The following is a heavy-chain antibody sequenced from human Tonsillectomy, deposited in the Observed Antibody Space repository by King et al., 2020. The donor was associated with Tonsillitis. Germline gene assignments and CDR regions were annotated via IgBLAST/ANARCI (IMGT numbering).Heavy chain of an antibody. CDR1: GESFSGGHY. CDR2: VDESGGA. CDR3: ARWGGGYYKRWDF. D-gene: IGHD3-16*01. V-gene: IGHV4-34*01. Sequence: VQLQQWGAGLLKPSDTLSLTCALNGESFSGGHYWSWIRQAPGKGLEWIGNVDESGGANYNPSLNRRVTMSVDTSQNQFSLKLTSVTAADTAVYYCARWGGGYYKRWDFWGQGTLVTVPS. J-gene: IGHJ4*02.